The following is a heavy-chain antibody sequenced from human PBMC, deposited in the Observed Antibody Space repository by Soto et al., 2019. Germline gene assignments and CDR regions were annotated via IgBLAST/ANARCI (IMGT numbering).Heavy chain of an antibody. V-gene: IGHV4-31*03. CDR3: ARHVGGSITMVRALTPFDY. J-gene: IGHJ4*02. Sequence: SETLSLTCTVSGGSISSGGYYWSWIRQHPGKGLEWIGYIYYSGSTYYNPSLKSRVTISVDTSKNQFSLKLSSVTAADTAVYYCARHVGGSITMVRALTPFDYWGQGTLVTVSS. CDR2: IYYSGST. D-gene: IGHD3-10*01. CDR1: GGSISSGGYY.